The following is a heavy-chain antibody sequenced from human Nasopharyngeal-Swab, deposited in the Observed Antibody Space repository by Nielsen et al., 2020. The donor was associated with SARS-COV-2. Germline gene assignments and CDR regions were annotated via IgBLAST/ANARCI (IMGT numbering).Heavy chain of an antibody. J-gene: IGHJ6*03. CDR1: GYTFTSYY. CDR3: ARDLLYSSSWTQYYYYMDV. Sequence: ASVKVSCKAFGYTFTSYYMHWVRQAPGQGLEWMGIINPSGGSTSYAQKFQGRVTMTRDTSTSTVCMELSSLRSEDTAVYYCARDLLYSSSWTQYYYYMDVWGKGTTVTVSS. CDR2: INPSGGST. D-gene: IGHD6-13*01. V-gene: IGHV1-46*01.